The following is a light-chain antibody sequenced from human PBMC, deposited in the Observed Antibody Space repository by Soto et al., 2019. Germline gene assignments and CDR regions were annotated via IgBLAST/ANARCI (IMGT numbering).Light chain of an antibody. Sequence: EMVMTQSPATLSVSPGERATLSCRASQNLSRNLAWYQQQPCQAPRLLIFYASTGTTGIPARFSGSWSGTDFTLTISRIQYEDFAVYNCQRDDKWPHTFGQGTKLEIK. V-gene: IGKV3-15*01. CDR1: QNLSRN. CDR2: YAS. J-gene: IGKJ2*01. CDR3: QRDDKWPHT.